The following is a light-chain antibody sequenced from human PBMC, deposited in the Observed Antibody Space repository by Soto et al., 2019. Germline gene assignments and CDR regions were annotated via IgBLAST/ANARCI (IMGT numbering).Light chain of an antibody. J-gene: IGLJ2*01. Sequence: QPVLTQSSSASASLGSSVKLTCTLSSGHSSYIIAWHQQQPGKAPRYLMKLEGSGSYNKGSGVPDRFSGSSSGPDRYLTISNLQSEDEADYYCETWDSNTRVFGGGTKVTVL. CDR1: SGHSSYI. V-gene: IGLV4-60*03. CDR2: LEGSGSY. CDR3: ETWDSNTRV.